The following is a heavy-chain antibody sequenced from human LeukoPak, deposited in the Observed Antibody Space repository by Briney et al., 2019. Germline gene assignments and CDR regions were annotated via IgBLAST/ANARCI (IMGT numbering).Heavy chain of an antibody. CDR1: GYTFTSYG. CDR3: ARTYDYYDSSGYLDY. D-gene: IGHD3-22*01. Sequence: GASVKVSCKASGYTFTSYGISWVRQAPGQGLEWMGWISAYNGNANYAQKLQGRVTMTTDTSTSTAYMELRSLKSEDTAVYYCARTYDYYDSSGYLDYWGQGTLVTVSS. V-gene: IGHV1-18*01. J-gene: IGHJ4*02. CDR2: ISAYNGNA.